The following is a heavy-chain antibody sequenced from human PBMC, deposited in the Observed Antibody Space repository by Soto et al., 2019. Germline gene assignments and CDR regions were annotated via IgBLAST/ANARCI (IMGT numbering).Heavy chain of an antibody. CDR2: MLHSGIT. V-gene: IGHV4-38-2*01. D-gene: IGHD3-22*01. CDR3: ARLYDSSGYQHYFDY. J-gene: IGHJ4*02. CDR1: GYSISNGYF. Sequence: SETLSLTCAVSGYSISNGYFWCWIRQPPGRGLEYIGTMLHSGITYYNPSLKSRVTISVDTSKNQFSLKLSSVTAADTAVYFCARLYDSSGYQHYFDYWGQGTPVTVSS.